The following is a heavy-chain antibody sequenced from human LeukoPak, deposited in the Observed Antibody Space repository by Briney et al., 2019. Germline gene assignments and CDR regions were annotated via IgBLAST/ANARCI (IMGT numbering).Heavy chain of an antibody. CDR2: FDPEDGET. V-gene: IGHV1-24*01. J-gene: IGHJ4*02. CDR1: GYTLTELS. D-gene: IGHD1-26*01. Sequence: ASVKASCKVSGYTLTELSMHWVRQAPGKGLEWMGGFDPEDGETIYAQKFQGRVTMTEDTSTDTAYMELSSLRSEVTAVYYCATGPPYSGSLMDYWGQGTLVTVSS. CDR3: ATGPPYSGSLMDY.